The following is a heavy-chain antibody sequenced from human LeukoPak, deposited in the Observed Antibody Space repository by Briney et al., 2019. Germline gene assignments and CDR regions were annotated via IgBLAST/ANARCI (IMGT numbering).Heavy chain of an antibody. CDR1: GFTFSSYS. V-gene: IGHV3-21*01. CDR2: ISSSSSYI. J-gene: IGHJ5*02. Sequence: PGGSLRLSCAASGFTFSSYSMNWVRQAPGKGLEWVSSISSSSSYIYYADSVKGRFTISRDNAKNTLYLQMNSLRAEDTAVYYCATLWTDSSINWFDPWGQGTLVTVSS. CDR3: ATLWTDSSINWFDP. D-gene: IGHD3/OR15-3a*01.